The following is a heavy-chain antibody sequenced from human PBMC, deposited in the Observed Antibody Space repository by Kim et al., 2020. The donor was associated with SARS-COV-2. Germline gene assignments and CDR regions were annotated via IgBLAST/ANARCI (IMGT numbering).Heavy chain of an antibody. J-gene: IGHJ4*02. D-gene: IGHD3-9*01. V-gene: IGHV5-51*01. CDR3: ASADISPYYFDY. Sequence: RYRPSFQGQVTISADNAISTAYLQWSSLKAPDTAMYYCASADISPYYFDYWGQGTLVTVSS.